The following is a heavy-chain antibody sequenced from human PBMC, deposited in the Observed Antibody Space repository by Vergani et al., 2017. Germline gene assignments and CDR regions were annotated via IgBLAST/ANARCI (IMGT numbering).Heavy chain of an antibody. D-gene: IGHD2-15*01. V-gene: IGHV3-23*01. CDR2: ISGSGGST. CDR3: AKDSGDCSGGSCDSVLFGAFDI. CDR1: GFTFSSYA. J-gene: IGHJ3*02. Sequence: EVQLLESGGGLVQPGGSLRLSCAASGFTFSSYAMSWVRQAPGKGLEWVSAISGSGGSTYYADSVKGRFTISRDNSKNTLYLQMNSLRAEGTAVYYCAKDSGDCSGGSCDSVLFGAFDIWGQGTMVTVSS.